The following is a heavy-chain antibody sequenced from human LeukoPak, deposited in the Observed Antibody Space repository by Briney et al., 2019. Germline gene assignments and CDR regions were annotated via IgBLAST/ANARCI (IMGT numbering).Heavy chain of an antibody. CDR2: ISSRGQTI. CDR3: ATEVEYSTNGFDT. V-gene: IGHV3-11*04. Sequence: PGGSQNLSCAASQFTLSNYYVSWIGKAPGGGLEGVSYISSRGQTIYYAASVKGRFTISRDDAKNEVYLQMTGLRAEDTALYYCATEVEYSTNGFDTWGQGTMVTVSS. CDR1: QFTLSNYY. D-gene: IGHD6-13*01. J-gene: IGHJ3*02.